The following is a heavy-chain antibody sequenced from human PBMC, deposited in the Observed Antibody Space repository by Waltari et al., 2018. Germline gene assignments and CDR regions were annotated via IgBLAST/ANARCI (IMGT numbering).Heavy chain of an antibody. Sequence: EVQLVESGGGLVVPGGSLRLSCVGSGFNFRSQSINWVRQAPGKGREWISYSSGSSATIDYADSVKGRVTVSRDNAESSVFLQMNSLGAEDTAVYYCARDGPEYYSGFDVWGLGTTVIVS. V-gene: IGHV3-48*01. CDR2: SSGSSATI. CDR1: GFNFRSQS. J-gene: IGHJ6*02. CDR3: ARDGPEYYSGFDV.